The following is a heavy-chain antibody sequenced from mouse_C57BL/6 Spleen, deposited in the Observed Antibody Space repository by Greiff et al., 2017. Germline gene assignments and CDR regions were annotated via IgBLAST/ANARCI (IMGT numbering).Heavy chain of an antibody. CDR3: ARSAYDYRCAMDY. CDR2: ISTGGGST. J-gene: IGHJ4*01. Sequence: EVQLLQPGAGLVKPGASVKISCAASGYTFTSYWINWVRQSPGQSLEWVAYISTGGGSTNYTDTVKGQVTLSIDTATSTPYLQISSLTSEDTAMYYCARSAYDYRCAMDYWGQGTSVTVSS. CDR1: GYTFTSYW. D-gene: IGHD2-13*01. V-gene: IGHV5-12-1*01.